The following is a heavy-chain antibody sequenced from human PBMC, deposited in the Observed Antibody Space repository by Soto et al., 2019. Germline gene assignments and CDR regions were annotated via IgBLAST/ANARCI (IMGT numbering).Heavy chain of an antibody. J-gene: IGHJ3*02. D-gene: IGHD1-26*01. CDR3: ARVRIVGATVSAFDI. Sequence: ASVKVSCKASGYTFTGYYMHWVRQAPGQGLEWMGWINPNSGGTNYAQKFQGWVTMTRDTSISTAYMELSRLRSDDTAVYYCARVRIVGATVSAFDIWGQGTMVTVSS. V-gene: IGHV1-2*04. CDR1: GYTFTGYY. CDR2: INPNSGGT.